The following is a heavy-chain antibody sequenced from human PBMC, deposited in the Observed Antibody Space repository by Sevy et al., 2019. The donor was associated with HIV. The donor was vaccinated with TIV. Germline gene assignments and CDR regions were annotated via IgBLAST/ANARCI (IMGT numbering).Heavy chain of an antibody. D-gene: IGHD5-18*01. Sequence: GGSLRLSCAVSGFSFDSYGMTWVRQAPGKGLEWVSGISGSGDATYYTDSVKGRFTISRDNYKNTVYLQMNSLRAEDTAVYYCVKEVSQYSYSDYWGQGTLVTVSS. CDR2: ISGSGDAT. J-gene: IGHJ4*02. V-gene: IGHV3-23*01. CDR3: VKEVSQYSYSDY. CDR1: GFSFDSYG.